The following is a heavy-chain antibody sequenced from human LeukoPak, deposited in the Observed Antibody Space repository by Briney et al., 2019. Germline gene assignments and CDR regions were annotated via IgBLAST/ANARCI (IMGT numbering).Heavy chain of an antibody. V-gene: IGHV4-4*07. CDR1: GASLSNYY. Sequence: SETLSLTCTVSGASLSNYYWSWIRQPAGKGLELIGRIYTSGSTNYNPSFKSRVTMSVDTSKNQFSLNLSSVTAADTAMYYCARRSLAPDYWGQGTLVAVSS. CDR2: IYTSGST. D-gene: IGHD2-15*01. CDR3: ARRSLAPDY. J-gene: IGHJ4*02.